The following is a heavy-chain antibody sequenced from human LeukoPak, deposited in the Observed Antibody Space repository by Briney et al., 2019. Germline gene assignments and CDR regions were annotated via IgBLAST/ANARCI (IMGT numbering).Heavy chain of an antibody. CDR2: ISWNSGYI. CDR3: AKVRGTYSNGYFFDY. D-gene: IGHD5-18*01. J-gene: IGHJ4*02. Sequence: GGSLRLSCAASGFTFDNYAMHWVRQAPGKGLEWLSLISWNSGYIGYADSVKGRFTISRDNAKKSLDLQMNSLRAEDTAFYYCAKVRGTYSNGYFFDYWGQGTLVTVSS. CDR1: GFTFDNYA. V-gene: IGHV3-9*01.